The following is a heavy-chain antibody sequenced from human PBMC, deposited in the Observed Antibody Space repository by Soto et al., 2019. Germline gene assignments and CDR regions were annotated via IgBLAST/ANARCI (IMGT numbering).Heavy chain of an antibody. Sequence: QVQLVQSGAELKKPGASVKVSCKASGYTFSNYDMNWVRQATGQGPEWIGWVNPNNGDTGYAQKFQGRVTLNTDISTTKAYMELTSLRSEDTAIYYCAKVTRKGSAIDFDYWGQGTLITVSS. CDR2: VNPNNGDT. D-gene: IGHD3-10*01. CDR1: GYTFSNYD. J-gene: IGHJ4*02. V-gene: IGHV1-8*01. CDR3: AKVTRKGSAIDFDY.